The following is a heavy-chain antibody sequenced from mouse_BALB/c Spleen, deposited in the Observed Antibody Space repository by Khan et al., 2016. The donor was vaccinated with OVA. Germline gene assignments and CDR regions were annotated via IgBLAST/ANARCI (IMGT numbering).Heavy chain of an antibody. CDR2: IYPGTDNT. Sequence: QVQLKQSGAELVRPGASVKLSCKTSGYIFTSYWIHWVKQRSGQGLEWIAMIYPGTDNTYYNEKFKDKATLTADKSSRTAYMQLSSLKYEDSDVYFWAREEDWYHFEHWGEGTTLTVSS. D-gene: IGHD1-1*02. CDR3: AREEDWYHFEH. CDR1: GYIFTSYW. V-gene: IGHV1-76*01. J-gene: IGHJ2*01.